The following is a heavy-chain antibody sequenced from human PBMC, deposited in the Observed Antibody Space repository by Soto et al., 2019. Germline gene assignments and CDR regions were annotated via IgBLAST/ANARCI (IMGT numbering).Heavy chain of an antibody. D-gene: IGHD6-6*01. CDR3: ARRSRSSMANMDV. CDR2: IGAYNGHT. J-gene: IGHJ6*02. CDR1: GYTFTNSG. V-gene: IGHV1-18*01. Sequence: ASVKVSCKASGYTFTNSGISWVRQAPGQGLEWMGWIGAYNGHTKYAQKLQGRVTMTTDTSTSTAYMELRSLKSDDTAVYYCARRSRSSMANMDVWGQGTTVTVSS.